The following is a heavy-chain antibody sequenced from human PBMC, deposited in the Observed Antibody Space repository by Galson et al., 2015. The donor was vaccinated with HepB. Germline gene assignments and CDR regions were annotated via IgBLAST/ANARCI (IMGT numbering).Heavy chain of an antibody. Sequence: CAISGDSVSSNSAAWNWIRQSPSRGLEWLGRTYYRSKWYNDYAVSVKSRITINPDTSKNQFSLQLNSVTPEDTAVYYCARGFWSYYDILTGFSGAPSLYGMDVWGQGTTVTVSS. J-gene: IGHJ6*02. V-gene: IGHV6-1*01. CDR3: ARGFWSYYDILTGFSGAPSLYGMDV. CDR1: GDSVSSNSAA. CDR2: TYYRSKWYN. D-gene: IGHD3-9*01.